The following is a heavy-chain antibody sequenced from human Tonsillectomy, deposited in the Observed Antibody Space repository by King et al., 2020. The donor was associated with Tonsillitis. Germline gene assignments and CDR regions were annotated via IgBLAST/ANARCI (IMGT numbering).Heavy chain of an antibody. D-gene: IGHD3-3*01. CDR2: ISSSSSYI. V-gene: IGHV3-21*01. CDR1: GFTFSSYN. CDR3: ANNYDFWTHSYYGMDV. J-gene: IGHJ6*02. Sequence: DVQLVESGGGLVKPGGSLRLSCAASGFTFSSYNMNWVRQAPGKGLEWVSSISSSSSYIYYADSVKGRFTISRDNAKNSLYLQMNSLRAEDTAVYYCANNYDFWTHSYYGMDVWGQGTTVTVSS.